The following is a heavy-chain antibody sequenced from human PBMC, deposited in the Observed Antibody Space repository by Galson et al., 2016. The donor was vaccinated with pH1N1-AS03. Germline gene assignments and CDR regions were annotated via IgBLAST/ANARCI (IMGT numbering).Heavy chain of an antibody. Sequence: SLRLSCAVSGFTFSTHAMSWVRQAPGKGLDWVSGISLSGSGTYYTDSVKGRFTISRDNSKNTLYLQMNRLRREDTAVYYCATPPIAASGILGGYWGQGTLVTVSS. CDR1: GFTFSTHA. CDR2: ISLSGSGT. V-gene: IGHV3-23*01. D-gene: IGHD6-13*01. J-gene: IGHJ4*02. CDR3: ATPPIAASGILGGY.